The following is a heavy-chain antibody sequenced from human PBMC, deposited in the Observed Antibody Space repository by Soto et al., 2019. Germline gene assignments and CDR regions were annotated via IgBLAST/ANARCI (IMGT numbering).Heavy chain of an antibody. Sequence: PSQTLSLTCAISGDSVFSSTTAWNWIRQSPSRGLEWLGRTYYRSKWYNDYAVSVKSRITINPDTSKHQFSLQLNSVTPEDTAVYYCARDRSGSGWFNAFDIWGHGTMVTVSS. CDR3: ARDRSGSGWFNAFDI. CDR2: TYYRSKWYN. V-gene: IGHV6-1*01. D-gene: IGHD6-19*01. CDR1: GDSVFSSTTA. J-gene: IGHJ3*02.